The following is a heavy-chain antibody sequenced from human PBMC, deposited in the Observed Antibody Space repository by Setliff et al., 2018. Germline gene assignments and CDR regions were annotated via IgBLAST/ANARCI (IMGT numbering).Heavy chain of an antibody. CDR2: IFYGGST. CDR1: GGSISSSSYY. D-gene: IGHD3-3*01. J-gene: IGHJ4*02. Sequence: ASETLSLTCTVSGGSISSSSYYWGWIRQPPGRGLELIGSIFYGGSTYYNPSLKSRVTISIDASKNQFSLKLDSVTAADTAVYYCARTDDYYNFYAYWGQGTLVTVSS. V-gene: IGHV4-39*07. CDR3: ARTDDYYNFYAY.